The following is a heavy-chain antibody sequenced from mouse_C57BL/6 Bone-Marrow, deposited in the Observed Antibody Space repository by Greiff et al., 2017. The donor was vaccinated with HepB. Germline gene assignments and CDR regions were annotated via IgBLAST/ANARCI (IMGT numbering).Heavy chain of an antibody. V-gene: IGHV7-4*01. Sequence: EVKVVESGGGLVQPGASLRLSCAASGFTFNDYQMSWVRQAPGKAPEWLALIRNKANGYTTEYTASVKGRFTISRANSQNILYLQMNTLRAEDSATYYCVKAVSSGSSYTWFAYWGQGTLVTVSA. CDR3: VKAVSSGSSYTWFAY. J-gene: IGHJ3*01. CDR2: IRNKANGYTT. CDR1: GFTFNDYQ. D-gene: IGHD1-1*01.